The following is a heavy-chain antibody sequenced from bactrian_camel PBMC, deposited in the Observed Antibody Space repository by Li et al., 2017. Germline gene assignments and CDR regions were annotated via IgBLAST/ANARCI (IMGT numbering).Heavy chain of an antibody. Sequence: HVQLVESGGGSVQAGGSLRLSCVASRYPYRNPCMAWFRQTPGKEREGVAAIFTYNGNTYYADPSLKDRFTITQDTAKNTFYLQMNDLEPEDTAMYYCAVADRAVRGPLEEKSYRVWGQGTQVTVS. D-gene: IGHD1*01. CDR2: IFTYNGNT. V-gene: IGHV3S1*01. CDR3: AVADRAVRGPLEEKSYRV. J-gene: IGHJ4*01. CDR1: RYPYRNPC.